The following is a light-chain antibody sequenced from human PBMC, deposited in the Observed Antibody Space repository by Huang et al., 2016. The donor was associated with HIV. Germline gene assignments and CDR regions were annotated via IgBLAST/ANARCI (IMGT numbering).Light chain of an antibody. V-gene: IGKV3-11*01. CDR3: QQRSNWHSIT. CDR2: DAS. J-gene: IGKJ5*01. Sequence: EIVLKKSPATLSFSPGERATLSCRASRGVSSYLACDQQKPGQAPRLLIYDASNRATGIPARFSGSGSGTDFTLTISSLEPEDFAVYYCQQRSNWHSITFGQGTRLEIK. CDR1: RGVSSY.